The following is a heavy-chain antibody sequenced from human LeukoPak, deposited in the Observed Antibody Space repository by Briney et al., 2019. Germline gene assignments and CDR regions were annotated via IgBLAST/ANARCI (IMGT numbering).Heavy chain of an antibody. CDR1: GFTFTSSA. Sequence: SVKVSCKASGFTFTSSAMQWVRQARGQRLEWIGWIVVGSGNTNYAQKFQERVTITRGMSTSTAYMELSSLRSEDTAVYYCAAFQNGHPPPHYWGQGTLVTVSS. D-gene: IGHD1-1*01. CDR3: AAFQNGHPPPHY. J-gene: IGHJ4*02. CDR2: IVVGSGNT. V-gene: IGHV1-58*02.